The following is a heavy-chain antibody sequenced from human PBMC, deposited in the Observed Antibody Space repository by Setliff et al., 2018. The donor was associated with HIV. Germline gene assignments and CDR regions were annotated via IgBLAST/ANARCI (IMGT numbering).Heavy chain of an antibody. CDR1: GGSISSYY. CDR3: ARPYDSLYG. D-gene: IGHD3-22*01. CDR2: IYYTGST. V-gene: IGHV4-59*08. J-gene: IGHJ4*02. Sequence: SETLSLTCTVSGGSISSYYWSWIRQPPGKRLEWIGYIYYTGSTNYNPSLKSRVTISLDTSKNQFYLKLTSVTAADTAIYYCARPYDSLYGWGQGALVTVSS.